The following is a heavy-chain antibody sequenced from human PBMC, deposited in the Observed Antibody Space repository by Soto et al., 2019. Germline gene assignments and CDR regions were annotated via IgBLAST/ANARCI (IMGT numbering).Heavy chain of an antibody. V-gene: IGHV3-13*01. Sequence: QPGGSLRLSCGASGFTFSHYDMHWVRQVTGKGLEWVSGITTAGDTYYPGSVKGRSTISRDNSKNTLYLQVNSLRAEDTAVYYCAKEADISGYHPDSWGQGT. CDR3: AKEADISGYHPDS. D-gene: IGHD3-22*01. CDR2: ITTAGDT. CDR1: GFTFSHYD. J-gene: IGHJ5*01.